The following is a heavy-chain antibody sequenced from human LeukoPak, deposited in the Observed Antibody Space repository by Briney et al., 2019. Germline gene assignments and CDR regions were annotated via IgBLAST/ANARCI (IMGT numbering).Heavy chain of an antibody. J-gene: IGHJ4*02. V-gene: IGHV3-23*01. Sequence: GGSLRLSCAGSGFTFSSNALSWVRQAPGKGLEWVSAISGSGGNTYYADSVRGRFTISRDNSKNTLYLQMNTLRAEDTAVYYCATTKQARRYFDYWGQGTLVTVSS. D-gene: IGHD1-1*01. CDR3: ATTKQARRYFDY. CDR1: GFTFSSNA. CDR2: ISGSGGNT.